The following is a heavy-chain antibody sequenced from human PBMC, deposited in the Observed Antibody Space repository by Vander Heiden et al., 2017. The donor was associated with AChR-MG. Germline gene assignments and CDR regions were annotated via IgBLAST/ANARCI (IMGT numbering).Heavy chain of an antibody. J-gene: IGHJ5*02. CDR3: AREAYYYDSSGYLNWFDP. CDR2: IIPIFGTA. CDR1: GGTFSSYA. Sequence: QVQLVQSGAEVKKPGSSVKVSCKASGGTFSSYAISWVRQAPGQGLEWMGGIIPIFGTANYAQKFQGRVTITADESTSTAYMELSSLRSEDTAVYYCAREAYYYDSSGYLNWFDPWGQGTLVTVSS. D-gene: IGHD3-22*01. V-gene: IGHV1-69*01.